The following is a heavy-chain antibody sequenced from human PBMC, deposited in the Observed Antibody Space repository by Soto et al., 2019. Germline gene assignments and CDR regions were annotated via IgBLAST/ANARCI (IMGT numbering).Heavy chain of an antibody. CDR2: IKSKTDGGTT. D-gene: IGHD3-10*01. CDR3: TTDPKGTLWFGVPGIDY. CDR1: GFTFSNAW. V-gene: IGHV3-15*01. J-gene: IGHJ4*02. Sequence: GGSLRLSCAASGFTFSNAWMSWVRQAPGKGLEWVGRIKSKTDGGTTDYAAPVKGRFTISRDDSKNTLYLQMNSLKTEDTAVYYCTTDPKGTLWFGVPGIDYWGQGTLVTVSS.